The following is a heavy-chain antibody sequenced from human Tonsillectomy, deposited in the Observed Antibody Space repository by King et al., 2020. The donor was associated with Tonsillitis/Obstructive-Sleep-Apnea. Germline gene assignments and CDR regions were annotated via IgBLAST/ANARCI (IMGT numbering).Heavy chain of an antibody. V-gene: IGHV4-34*01. D-gene: IGHD3-3*01. Sequence: VQLQQWGAGLLKPSETLSLTCAVYGGSFSGYYWSWIRQPPDKGLEWIGEINHSGSTNYNPSLKSRVTISVDTSKNQFSLRLSSVTAADTAVYYCARGGGLRFLEWFRPAPYFYFMGGWGKGTTVTVSS. CDR2: INHSGST. J-gene: IGHJ6*03. CDR3: ARGGGLRFLEWFRPAPYFYFMGG. CDR1: GGSFSGYY.